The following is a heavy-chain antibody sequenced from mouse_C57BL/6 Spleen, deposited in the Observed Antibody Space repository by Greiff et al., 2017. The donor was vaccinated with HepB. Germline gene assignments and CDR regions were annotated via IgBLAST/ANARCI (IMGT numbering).Heavy chain of an antibody. J-gene: IGHJ1*03. CDR2: INPYNGDT. CDR3: ARRYFDV. CDR1: GYSFTGYF. Sequence: VQLQQSGPELVKPGDSVKISCKASGYSFTGYFMNWVMQSHGKSLEWIGSINPYNGDTFYNQKFKGKSTLTVDKSSSTAHMELLSLTSEDSAVYYCARRYFDVWGTGTTVTVSS. V-gene: IGHV1-20*01.